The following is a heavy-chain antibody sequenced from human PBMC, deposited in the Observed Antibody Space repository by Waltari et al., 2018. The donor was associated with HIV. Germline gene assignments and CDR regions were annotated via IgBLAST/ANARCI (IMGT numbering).Heavy chain of an antibody. CDR1: GFSFAVYA. D-gene: IGHD3-10*01. J-gene: IGHJ4*02. CDR3: AKDWGEGYKKDS. CDR2: ISSSGDKT. Sequence: EVQLLESGGGLGQPGGSLRLSCAASGFSFAVYAMTCVLQAPGKGLEWVSTISSSGDKTYDADSVKGRFTISRDNSKKTVYLQMNSLRAEDTAVYYCAKDWGEGYKKDSWGQGTQVTVSS. V-gene: IGHV3-23*01.